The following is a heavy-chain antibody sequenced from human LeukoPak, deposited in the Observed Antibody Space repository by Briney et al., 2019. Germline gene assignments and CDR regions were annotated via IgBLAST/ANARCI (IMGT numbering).Heavy chain of an antibody. Sequence: GGSLRLSCAASGFTFSSYAMHWVRQAPGKGLEYVSAISSNGGSTYYANSVKGRFTISRDNSKNTLYLQLGSLRAEDMAVYYCARDRWSSLDYWGQRTLVTVSS. J-gene: IGHJ4*02. D-gene: IGHD3-3*01. CDR3: ARDRWSSLDY. V-gene: IGHV3-64*01. CDR1: GFTFSSYA. CDR2: ISSNGGST.